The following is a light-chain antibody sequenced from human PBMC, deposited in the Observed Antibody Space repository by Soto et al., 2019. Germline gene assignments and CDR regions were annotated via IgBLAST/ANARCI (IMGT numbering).Light chain of an antibody. CDR3: NSYTSSSARV. CDR2: EVS. Sequence: QSALTQPASVSGSPGQSITISCTGTSSDVGGYNYVSWYQQHPGKAPKVIIYEVSNRPSGVSNRFSGSKSGNTASLTISGXXAXXXXXXXCNSYTSSSARVFGGGTKVTVL. J-gene: IGLJ3*02. CDR1: SSDVGGYNY. V-gene: IGLV2-14*01.